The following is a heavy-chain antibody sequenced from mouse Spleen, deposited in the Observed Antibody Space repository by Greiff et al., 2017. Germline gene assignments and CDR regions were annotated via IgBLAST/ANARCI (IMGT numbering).Heavy chain of an antibody. CDR1: GYAFSSYW. CDR3: ARRAARATPFDY. V-gene: IGHV1-80*01. J-gene: IGHJ2*01. Sequence: VTLMESGAELVKPGASVKISCKASGYAFSSYWMNWVKQRPGKGLEWIGQIYPGDGDTNYNGKFKGKATLTADKSSSTAYMQLSSLTSEDSAVYFCARRAARATPFDYWGQGTTLTVSS. CDR2: IYPGDGDT. D-gene: IGHD3-1*01.